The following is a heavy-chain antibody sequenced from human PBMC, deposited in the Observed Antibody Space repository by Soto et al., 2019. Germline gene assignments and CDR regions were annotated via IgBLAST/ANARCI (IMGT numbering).Heavy chain of an antibody. Sequence: GGSLRLSCAASGFTLSSYSIHWVRQAPGKGLDWVAVISYDGNTQFYGDSVKGRSIVSRDNSRNTLYLQLNNLQAEDTAVYYCAKVSKPSRISTPVFDYWGQGTPVTVFS. V-gene: IGHV3-30-3*01. J-gene: IGHJ4*02. CDR3: AKVSKPSRISTPVFDY. CDR1: GFTLSSYS. CDR2: ISYDGNTQ.